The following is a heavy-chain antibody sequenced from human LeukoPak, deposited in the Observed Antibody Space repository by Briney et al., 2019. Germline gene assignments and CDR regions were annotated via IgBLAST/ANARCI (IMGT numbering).Heavy chain of an antibody. V-gene: IGHV3-15*01. CDR3: CGIAVAGIY. D-gene: IGHD6-19*01. CDR2: IKSKTDGGTT. J-gene: IGHJ4*02. CDR1: GFTFSNAW. Sequence: GGSLRLSCAASGFTFSNAWMSWVRQAPGKGLEWVGRIKSKTDGGTTDYAAPVKGRFTISRDDSKNTLYLQMNSLRAEDTAVYYCCGIAVAGIYWGQGTLVTVSS.